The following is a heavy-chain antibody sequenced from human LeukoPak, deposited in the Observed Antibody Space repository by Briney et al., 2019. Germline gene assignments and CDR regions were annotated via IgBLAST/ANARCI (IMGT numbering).Heavy chain of an antibody. CDR2: FIPILGIP. J-gene: IGHJ4*02. CDR1: GGTFRSYG. D-gene: IGHD6-13*01. CDR3: AREIYSSRWIPSGSYHPYFDY. Sequence: ASVKVSCKTSGGTFRSYGLNWVRQAPGQGLEWMGGFIPILGIPKYAQNLQGRVTITADESTSTGYMELSSLRYEDTAVYYCAREIYSSRWIPSGSYHPYFDYWGQGTLVTVSS. V-gene: IGHV1-69*10.